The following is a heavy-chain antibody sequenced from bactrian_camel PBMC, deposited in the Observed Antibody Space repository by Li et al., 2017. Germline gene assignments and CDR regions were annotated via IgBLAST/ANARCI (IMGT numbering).Heavy chain of an antibody. Sequence: VQLVESGGGLVQPGGSLTLSCVVSGFTFSNYWMYWVRQAPGKEVEWVSRISSSGRTTYYADSVKGRFTISRDNAKNTLYLQLNSLKIEDTGMYYCARASPSQLSSWAERGQGTQVTVS. CDR3: ARASPSQLSSWAE. CDR1: GFTFSNYW. D-gene: IGHD5*01. CDR2: ISSSGRTT. J-gene: IGHJ4*01. V-gene: IGHV3S1*01.